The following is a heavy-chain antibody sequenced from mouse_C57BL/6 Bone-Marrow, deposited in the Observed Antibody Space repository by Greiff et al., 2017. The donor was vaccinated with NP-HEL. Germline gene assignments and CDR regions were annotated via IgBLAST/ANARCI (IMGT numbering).Heavy chain of an antibody. J-gene: IGHJ1*03. Sequence: QVQLKQPGAELVMPGASVKLSCKASGYTFTSYWMHWVKQRPGQGLEWIGEIDPSDSYTNYNQKFKGKSTLTVDKSSSTAYMQLSTLTSEDSAVYYFARPYFDVWGTGTTVTVSS. CDR3: ARPYFDV. CDR1: GYTFTSYW. CDR2: IDPSDSYT. V-gene: IGHV1-69*01.